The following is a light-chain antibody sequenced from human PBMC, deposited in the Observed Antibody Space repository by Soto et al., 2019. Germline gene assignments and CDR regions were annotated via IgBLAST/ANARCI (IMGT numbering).Light chain of an antibody. Sequence: QSVLTQPPSVSGSPGQSVTISCTGTSTDFVSYNRVSWYQQPPGTAPKLIIYEASNRPSGVPDRFSGSKSGNTASLTISGLQAADEADYYCSSYTNINTRACVFGTGTKLTVL. CDR2: EAS. V-gene: IGLV2-18*02. CDR1: STDFVSYNR. CDR3: SSYTNINTRACV. J-gene: IGLJ1*01.